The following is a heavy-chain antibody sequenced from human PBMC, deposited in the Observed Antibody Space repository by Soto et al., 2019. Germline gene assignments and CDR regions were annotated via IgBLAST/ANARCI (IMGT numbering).Heavy chain of an antibody. Sequence: GGSLRLSCAASGFTFSSYSMNWVRQAPGKGLEWVSYISSSSSTIYYADSVKGRFTISRDNAKNSLYLQMNSLRDEDTAVYYCARDNAGDSSGYEPYGMDVWGQGTTVTVSS. CDR3: ARDNAGDSSGYEPYGMDV. D-gene: IGHD3-22*01. V-gene: IGHV3-48*02. J-gene: IGHJ6*02. CDR1: GFTFSSYS. CDR2: ISSSSSTI.